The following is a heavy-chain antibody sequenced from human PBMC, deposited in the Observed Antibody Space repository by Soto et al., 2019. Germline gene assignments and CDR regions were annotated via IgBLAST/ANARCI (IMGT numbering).Heavy chain of an antibody. D-gene: IGHD3-22*01. V-gene: IGHV3-74*01. CDR3: ARLYYYDSSGLIPYDY. Sequence: VQLVESGGGLVQPGGSLRLSCAASGFTFSSYWMHWVRQAPGKGLVWVSRINSDGSSTSYADSVKGRFTISRDNAKNTLYLQMNSLRAEDTAVYYCARLYYYDSSGLIPYDYWGQGTLVTVSS. CDR2: INSDGSST. J-gene: IGHJ4*02. CDR1: GFTFSSYW.